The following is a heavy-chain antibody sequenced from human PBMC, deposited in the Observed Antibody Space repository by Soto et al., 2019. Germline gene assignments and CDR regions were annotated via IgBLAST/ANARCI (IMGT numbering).Heavy chain of an antibody. D-gene: IGHD2-15*01. CDR3: AREGYCSGGSCYYNWFDP. J-gene: IGHJ5*02. CDR2: IIPIFGTA. CDR1: GGTFSSYA. Sequence: RASVKVSCKASGGTFSSYAISWVRQAPGQGLEWMGGIIPIFGTANYAQKFQGRVTITADESTSTAYMELSSLRSEDTAVYYCAREGYCSGGSCYYNWFDPWGQGTLVTVS. V-gene: IGHV1-69*13.